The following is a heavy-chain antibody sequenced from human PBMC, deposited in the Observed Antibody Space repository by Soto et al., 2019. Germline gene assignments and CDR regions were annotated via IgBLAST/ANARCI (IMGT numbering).Heavy chain of an antibody. Sequence: QVQLVESGGGVVQPGRSLRLSCAASGFTFSSYGMHWVRQAPGKGLEWVAVIWYDGSNKYYADSVKGRFTISRDNSKNTLYLQMNSLRAEDTAVYYCARGHLEYGSGSLPGYWGQGTLVTASS. V-gene: IGHV3-33*01. CDR2: IWYDGSNK. D-gene: IGHD3-10*01. CDR3: ARGHLEYGSGSLPGY. J-gene: IGHJ4*02. CDR1: GFTFSSYG.